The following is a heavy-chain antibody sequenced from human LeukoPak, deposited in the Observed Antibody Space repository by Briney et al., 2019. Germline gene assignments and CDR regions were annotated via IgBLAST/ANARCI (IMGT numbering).Heavy chain of an antibody. D-gene: IGHD1-26*01. Sequence: SETLSLTCGVSGGSITTTNFWSWVRQPPGGGLEWIGEISLRGRTQYNPSLKSRVNISIDGSKNHLYLSLASVTAADTAVYYCLRESGPYCPFGHWGQGTLVAVTS. J-gene: IGHJ5*02. CDR3: LRESGPYCPFGH. V-gene: IGHV4-4*02. CDR1: GGSITTTNF. CDR2: ISLRGRT.